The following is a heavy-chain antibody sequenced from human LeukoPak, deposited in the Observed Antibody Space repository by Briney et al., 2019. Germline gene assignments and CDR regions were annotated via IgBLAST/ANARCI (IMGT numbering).Heavy chain of an antibody. Sequence: GGSLILSCAASGFTVSSNYMSWVRQAPGKGLEWVSVIYSGGSTYYADSVKGRFTISRDNSKNTLYLQMNSLTAEDTAVYYCARVGVVPAAIPDGFDIWGQGTMVTVSS. J-gene: IGHJ3*02. CDR1: GFTVSSNY. CDR3: ARVGVVPAAIPDGFDI. V-gene: IGHV3-53*01. D-gene: IGHD2-2*01. CDR2: IYSGGST.